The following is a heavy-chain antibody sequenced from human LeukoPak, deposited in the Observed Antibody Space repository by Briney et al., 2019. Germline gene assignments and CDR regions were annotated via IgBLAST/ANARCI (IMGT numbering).Heavy chain of an antibody. V-gene: IGHV4-4*07. CDR2: IYTSGGT. Sequence: SETLSLTCTVSGGSISRYYWSWIRQPAGEGLEWIGRIYTSGGTSYNPSLKSRVTESVDTSKNQLSLKLSAVTAADTDVYYCARADSTAMPWDYWGQGTLVTVSS. D-gene: IGHD5-18*01. CDR1: GGSISRYY. J-gene: IGHJ4*02. CDR3: ARADSTAMPWDY.